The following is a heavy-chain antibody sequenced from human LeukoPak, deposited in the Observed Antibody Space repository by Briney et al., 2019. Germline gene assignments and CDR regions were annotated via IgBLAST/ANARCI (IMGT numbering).Heavy chain of an antibody. J-gene: IGHJ4*02. CDR3: ATLRYGDHVY. Sequence: PSETLSLTCTVSGGSISSYYWSWIRRPPGKGLEWIGSIYYSGSTYYNPSLKSRVTISVDTSKNQFSLKLSSVTAADTAVYYCATLRYGDHVYWGQGTLVTVSS. D-gene: IGHD4-17*01. CDR1: GGSISSYY. CDR2: IYYSGST. V-gene: IGHV4-59*05.